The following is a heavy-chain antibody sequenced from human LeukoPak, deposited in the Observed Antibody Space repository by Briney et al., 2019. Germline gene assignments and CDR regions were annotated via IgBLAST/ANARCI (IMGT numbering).Heavy chain of an antibody. Sequence: LGESLKISCKGSGYSFTTYWIGWVCQMPGKGLEWMGIIYPGDSDTRYSPSFQGQVTISADKSISTAYLQWSSLKASDTAMYYCERGYSSSPYNWFDPWGQGTLVTVSS. CDR2: IYPGDSDT. V-gene: IGHV5-51*01. CDR1: GYSFTTYW. CDR3: ERGYSSSPYNWFDP. J-gene: IGHJ5*02. D-gene: IGHD6-13*01.